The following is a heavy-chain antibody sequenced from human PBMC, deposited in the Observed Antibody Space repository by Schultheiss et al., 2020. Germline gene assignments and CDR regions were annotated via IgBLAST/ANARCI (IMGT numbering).Heavy chain of an antibody. CDR3: ARSPEKNSSGWRPPFWFDP. V-gene: IGHV4-34*01. J-gene: IGHJ5*02. CDR2: INHSGST. D-gene: IGHD6-19*01. CDR1: GGSFSGYY. Sequence: SETLSLTCAVYGGSFSGYYWSWIRQPPGKGLEWIGEINHSGSTNYNPSLKSRVTISVDTSKNQFSLKLSSVTAADTAVYYCARSPEKNSSGWRPPFWFDPWGQGTLVTVSS.